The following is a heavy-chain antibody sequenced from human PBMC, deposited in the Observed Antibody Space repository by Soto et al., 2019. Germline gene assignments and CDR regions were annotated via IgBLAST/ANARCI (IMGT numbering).Heavy chain of an antibody. V-gene: IGHV3-23*01. CDR1: GFTFSSYA. CDR2: ISGGGGST. J-gene: IGHJ4*02. CDR3: AKYMGDDSSGYYHPPDY. D-gene: IGHD3-22*01. Sequence: GGSLRLSSAASGFTFSSYAMSWVRQAPGKGLEWVSAISGGGGSTYYADSVKGRFTISRDNSKNTLYLQMNSLRAEDTAVYYCAKYMGDDSSGYYHPPDYWGQGTLVTVSS.